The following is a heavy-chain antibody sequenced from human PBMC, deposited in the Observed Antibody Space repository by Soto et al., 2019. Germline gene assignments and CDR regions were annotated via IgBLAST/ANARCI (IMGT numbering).Heavy chain of an antibody. D-gene: IGHD6-13*01. Sequence: ASVKVSCKASGYTFTSYGISWVRQAPGQGLEWMGWISAYNGNTNYAQKLQGRVTMTTDTSTSTAYMELRSLRSDDTAVYYCARVGQGIAAAGGFDYWGQGTLVTVSS. CDR2: ISAYNGNT. V-gene: IGHV1-18*01. CDR1: GYTFTSYG. CDR3: ARVGQGIAAAGGFDY. J-gene: IGHJ4*02.